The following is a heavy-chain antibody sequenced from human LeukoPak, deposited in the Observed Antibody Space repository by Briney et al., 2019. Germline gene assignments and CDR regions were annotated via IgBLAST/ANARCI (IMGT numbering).Heavy chain of an antibody. Sequence: PSETLSLTCTVSGGSISSGDYYWSWIRQPPGKGLEWIGYIYYSGSTYYNPSLKSRVTISVDTSKNQFSLKLSSVTAADTAVYYCASYCSSTSCYYFDYWGQGTLVTVSS. J-gene: IGHJ4*02. V-gene: IGHV4-30-4*01. CDR1: GGSISSGDYY. D-gene: IGHD2-2*01. CDR3: ASYCSSTSCYYFDY. CDR2: IYYSGST.